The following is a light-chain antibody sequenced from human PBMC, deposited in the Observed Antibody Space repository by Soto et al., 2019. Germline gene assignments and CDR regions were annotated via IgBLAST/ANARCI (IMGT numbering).Light chain of an antibody. CDR1: QSVSSSY. CDR2: GAS. CDR3: QQYGSSPYT. V-gene: IGKV3-20*01. Sequence: EIVWTQSPGTLSLSPGERATLSCRASQSVSSSYLAWYQQKPGQAPRRLIYGASSRATGIPDRFSGSGSGTDFTLTISRLEPEDFAVYYCQQYGSSPYTFGQGTKLAIK. J-gene: IGKJ2*01.